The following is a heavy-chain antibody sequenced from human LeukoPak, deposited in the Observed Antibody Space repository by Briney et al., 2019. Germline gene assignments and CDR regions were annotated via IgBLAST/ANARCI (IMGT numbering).Heavy chain of an antibody. CDR2: INPDSGGT. V-gene: IGHV1-2*02. D-gene: IGHD6-19*01. CDR3: ARVLFYSSGNKSNRVDY. J-gene: IGHJ4*02. Sequence: ASVKVSCKASGYTFTGYYIHWVRQAPGQGLEWMGWINPDSGGTNYAQKFQGRVTMTRDTSIRTAYMELSRLRSDDTAVYYCARVLFYSSGNKSNRVDYWGQGTLVTVSS. CDR1: GYTFTGYY.